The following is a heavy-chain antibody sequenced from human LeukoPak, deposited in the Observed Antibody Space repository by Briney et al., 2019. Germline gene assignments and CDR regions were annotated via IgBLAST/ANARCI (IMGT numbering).Heavy chain of an antibody. CDR3: ARHQHYGDYDYFDF. CDR2: VFASGST. CDR1: GGSLSGHY. D-gene: IGHD4-17*01. J-gene: IGHJ4*02. Sequence: SETLYLTCSVSGGSLSGHYWSWIRQTPERGLEWLGFVFASGSTNYNPFFKSRVTMSADMSRNQFYLGLQSVSAADTGVYFCARHQHYGDYDYFDFWGQGTLVTVSS. V-gene: IGHV4-59*08.